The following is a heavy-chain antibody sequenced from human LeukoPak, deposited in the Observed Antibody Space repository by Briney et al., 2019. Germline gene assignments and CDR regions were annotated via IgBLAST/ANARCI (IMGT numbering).Heavy chain of an antibody. CDR2: INQGGST. Sequence: SETLSLTCAVYGGSFSGDYWSWIRQPPGKWLDWIGEINQGGSTNYNPALKSRVTISVDTSTNQFSLKLSSVTAADTAVYYCASVHPPRITMVGGGLWNWFDPWGQGTLVTVYS. V-gene: IGHV4-34*01. D-gene: IGHD3-10*01. J-gene: IGHJ5*02. CDR3: ASVHPPRITMVGGGLWNWFDP. CDR1: GGSFSGDY.